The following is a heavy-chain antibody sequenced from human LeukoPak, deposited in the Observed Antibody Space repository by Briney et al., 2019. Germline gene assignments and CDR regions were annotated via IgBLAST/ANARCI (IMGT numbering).Heavy chain of an antibody. CDR3: ARNRGDPPYFDY. V-gene: IGHV3-21*01. CDR2: ISTSSSYI. Sequence: PGGSLRLPCAAYGFTFSTYTMNSVRQAPGKGLEWVSSISTSSSYIYYADSVKGRFTISRNNPKNSLYLQMNSLRAEDTAVYYCARNRGDPPYFDYWGQGTLVTVSS. J-gene: IGHJ4*02. D-gene: IGHD4-17*01. CDR1: GFTFSTYT.